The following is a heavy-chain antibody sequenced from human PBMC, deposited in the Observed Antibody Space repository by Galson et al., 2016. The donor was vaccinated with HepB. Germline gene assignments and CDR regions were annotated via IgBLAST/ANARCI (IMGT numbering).Heavy chain of an antibody. J-gene: IGHJ4*02. CDR1: GFTFNTYA. CDR2: ISFDGANT. Sequence: SLRLSCAASGFTFNTYAIHWVRRAPGKGLEWLAVISFDGANTYYSDSVKGRFTISRDNSKNSVFLQMTSLRGEDAAVYYCARDPVEDTRGYRLGYYFDYWGQGALVTVSS. CDR3: ARDPVEDTRGYRLGYYFDY. D-gene: IGHD3-16*02. V-gene: IGHV3-30-3*01.